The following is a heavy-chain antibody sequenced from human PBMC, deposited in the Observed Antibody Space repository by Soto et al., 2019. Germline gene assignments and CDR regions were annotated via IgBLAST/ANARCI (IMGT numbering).Heavy chain of an antibody. V-gene: IGHV3-11*06. Sequence: GGSLRLSCATSGFAFNDYYLSWIRQAPGKGLEWVSYISSNGSYTNYADSVKGRFTISRDNARNSVYLQMNSLRAEDAAVYYCARVMGGWELGGGHWGQGT. CDR2: ISSNGSYT. D-gene: IGHD1-26*01. CDR1: GFAFNDYY. J-gene: IGHJ4*02. CDR3: ARVMGGWELGGGH.